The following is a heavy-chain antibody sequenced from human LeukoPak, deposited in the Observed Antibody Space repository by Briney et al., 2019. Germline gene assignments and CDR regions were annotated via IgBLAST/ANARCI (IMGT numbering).Heavy chain of an antibody. D-gene: IGHD6-19*01. J-gene: IGHJ4*02. Sequence: GESLKISCKGSGYSFTSYWIGWVRQMPGKGLEWMGIIYPGDFDTRYSPSFQGQVTISADKSISTAYLQWSSLKASDTAMYYCARPIAVAGTSYYFDYWGQGTLVTVSP. V-gene: IGHV5-51*01. CDR1: GYSFTSYW. CDR2: IYPGDFDT. CDR3: ARPIAVAGTSYYFDY.